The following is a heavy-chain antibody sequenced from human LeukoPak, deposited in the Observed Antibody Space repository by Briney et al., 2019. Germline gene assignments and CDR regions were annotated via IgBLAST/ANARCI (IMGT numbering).Heavy chain of an antibody. J-gene: IGHJ4*02. V-gene: IGHV1-69*04. D-gene: IGHD5-18*01. CDR3: ARGYPWILFSY. Sequence: EASVKVSCKASGGTFSSYAISWVRQAPGQGLEWMGRIIPILGIANYAQKFQGRVTITADKSTNTAYMELSSLRSEDTAVYYCARGYPWILFSYGGQGTLLSVS. CDR2: IIPILGIA. CDR1: GGTFSSYA.